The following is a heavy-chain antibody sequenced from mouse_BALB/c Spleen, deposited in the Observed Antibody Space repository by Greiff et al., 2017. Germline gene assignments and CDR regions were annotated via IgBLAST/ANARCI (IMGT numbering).Heavy chain of an antibody. J-gene: IGHJ3*01. V-gene: IGHV1-5*01. CDR3: TRSTTATRFAY. CDR2: IYPGNSDT. D-gene: IGHD1-2*01. CDR1: GYTFTSYW. Sequence: EVQLQQSGTVLARPGASVKMSCKASGYTFTSYWMHWVKQRPGQGLEWIGAIYPGNSDTSYNQKFKGKAKLTAVTSTSTAYMELSSLTNEDSAVYYCTRSTTATRFAYWGQGTLVTVSA.